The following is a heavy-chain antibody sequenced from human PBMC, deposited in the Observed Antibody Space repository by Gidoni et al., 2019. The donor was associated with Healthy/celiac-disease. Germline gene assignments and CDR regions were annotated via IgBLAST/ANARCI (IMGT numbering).Heavy chain of an antibody. CDR3: ARQGWELPFDY. CDR1: GGSISSSSYY. D-gene: IGHD1-26*01. Sequence: QLQLQESGPGLVKPSETLSLTCTVPGGSISSSSYYWGWIRQPPGKGLEWIGSIYYSGSTYYNPSLKSRVTISVDTSKNQFSLKLSSVTAADTAVYYCARQGWELPFDYWGQGTLVTVSS. V-gene: IGHV4-39*01. CDR2: IYYSGST. J-gene: IGHJ4*02.